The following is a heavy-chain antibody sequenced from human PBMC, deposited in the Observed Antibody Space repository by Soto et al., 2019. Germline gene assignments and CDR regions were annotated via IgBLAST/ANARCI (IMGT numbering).Heavy chain of an antibody. CDR1: GGSISTNSHY. D-gene: IGHD6-19*01. V-gene: IGHV4-39*01. Sequence: SETLSLTCTVSGGSISTNSHYWGWIRQPPGKGLEWIGSIYYSGSTYYNPSLKSRVIISVDTSKNQFSLKLSSVTAADTAMYFCGRHISGGWVDYDVLDGWGQGTTVTVSS. J-gene: IGHJ6*02. CDR2: IYYSGST. CDR3: GRHISGGWVDYDVLDG.